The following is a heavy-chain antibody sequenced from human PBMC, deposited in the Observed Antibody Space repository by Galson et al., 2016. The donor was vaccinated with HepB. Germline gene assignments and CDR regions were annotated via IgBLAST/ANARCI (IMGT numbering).Heavy chain of an antibody. CDR1: GGSFSGYY. D-gene: IGHD5-18*01. Sequence: ETLSLTCAVYGGSFSGYYWNWIRQPPGKGLEWIAEINHSGSTNYNPSLKSRVTISVDTSKNQFSLKLSSVTAADTAVYYCARDRRQGYSDGYATDYHYYGMDVWGQGTTVTVSS. V-gene: IGHV4-34*01. CDR3: ARDRRQGYSDGYATDYHYYGMDV. J-gene: IGHJ6*02. CDR2: INHSGST.